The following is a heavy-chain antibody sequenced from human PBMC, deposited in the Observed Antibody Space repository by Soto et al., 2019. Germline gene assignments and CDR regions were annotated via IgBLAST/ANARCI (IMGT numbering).Heavy chain of an antibody. J-gene: IGHJ6*01. Sequence: QLLLAESGGGVVQPGTSLRLSCAASRFIFSNYGMHWVRQAPGKGLEWVAFISHHGSNEYYADSVKGRFTISRDNSKNTPYLPMNSLRTKDTGVYYCAKTILKMTQYYGMDVWGQGTTVTVSS. CDR1: RFIFSNYG. CDR2: ISHHGSNE. CDR3: AKTILKMTQYYGMDV. V-gene: IGHV3-30*18. D-gene: IGHD3-3*01.